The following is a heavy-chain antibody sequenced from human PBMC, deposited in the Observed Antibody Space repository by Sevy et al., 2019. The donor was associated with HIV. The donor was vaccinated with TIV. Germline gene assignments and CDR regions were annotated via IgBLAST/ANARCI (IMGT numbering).Heavy chain of an antibody. D-gene: IGHD3-10*01. Sequence: GGSLRLSCTASGFTFGDYAMSWFRQAPGKGLEWVGFIRSKAYGGTTEYAASVKGRFTISRDDSKSIAYLQMNSLKTEDTAVYYCTRYWVWFGELSLDAFDIWGQGTMVTVSS. J-gene: IGHJ3*02. CDR1: GFTFGDYA. CDR2: IRSKAYGGTT. V-gene: IGHV3-49*03. CDR3: TRYWVWFGELSLDAFDI.